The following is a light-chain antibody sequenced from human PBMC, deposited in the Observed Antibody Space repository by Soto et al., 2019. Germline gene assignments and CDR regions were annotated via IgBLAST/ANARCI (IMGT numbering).Light chain of an antibody. CDR2: RAS. J-gene: IGKJ1*01. Sequence: DIQMTQYDSTLSASVGDTVTITCRASQSVSTWLAWYQQKPGKAPKFLIYRASSLESGVPSRFRGSASGTDFTLTISCLQSEDCATDYCQQYYSYPRTFGQVPKVDIK. CDR3: QQYYSYPRT. V-gene: IGKV1-5*03. CDR1: QSVSTW.